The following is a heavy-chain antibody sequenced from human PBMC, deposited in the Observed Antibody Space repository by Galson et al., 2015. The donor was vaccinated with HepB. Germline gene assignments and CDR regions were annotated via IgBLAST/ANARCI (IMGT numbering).Heavy chain of an antibody. CDR1: GFSLNTRGVG. V-gene: IGHV2-5*02. CDR3: AHRLRYNSGPEGGFDY. CDR2: IYWDDDK. D-gene: IGHD6-19*01. J-gene: IGHJ4*02. Sequence: PALVKPTQTLTLTCTFSGFSLNTRGVGVGWIRQPPGKALEWLALIYWDDDKRYSPSLKGRLTITKDTSRNQVVLTMTNMDPVDTATYYCAHRLRYNSGPEGGFDYWGQGTLVTVSS.